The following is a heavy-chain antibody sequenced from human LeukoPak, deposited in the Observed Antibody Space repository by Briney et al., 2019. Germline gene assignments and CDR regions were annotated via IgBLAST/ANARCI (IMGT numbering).Heavy chain of an antibody. CDR1: GFTVSSNY. D-gene: IGHD4-23*01. Sequence: GESLKISCAASGFTVSSNYMSWVRQAPGKGLEWVSVIYSGGSTYYADSVEGRFTTSRDNSKNTLYLQMNSLRAEDTAVYYCASPAYYGGTPYYFDYWGQGTLVTVSS. V-gene: IGHV3-66*02. CDR3: ASPAYYGGTPYYFDY. J-gene: IGHJ4*02. CDR2: IYSGGST.